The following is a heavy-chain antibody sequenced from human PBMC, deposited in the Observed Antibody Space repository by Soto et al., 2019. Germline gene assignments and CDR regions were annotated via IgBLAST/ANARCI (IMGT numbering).Heavy chain of an antibody. CDR3: ARAAYSSWGRYYYSMDV. D-gene: IGHD6-19*01. V-gene: IGHV3-30-3*01. CDR1: GFTFSSYA. J-gene: IGHJ6*02. CDR2: ISYDGSNK. Sequence: GGSLRLSCAASGFTFSSYAMHWVRQAPGKGLEWVAVISYDGSNKYYADSVKGRFTISRDNSKNTLYLQMNSLRAEDTAVYYCARAAYSSWGRYYYSMDVWGQGTTVTVSS.